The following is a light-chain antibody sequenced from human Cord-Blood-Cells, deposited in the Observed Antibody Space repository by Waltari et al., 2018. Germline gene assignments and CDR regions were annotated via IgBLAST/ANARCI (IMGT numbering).Light chain of an antibody. CDR2: EVS. CDR1: SSDVGGYNY. Sequence: QSALTQPASVSGSPGQSITISCPGTSSDVGGYNYVSWYQQHPGKAPKLMIYEVSNRPSGVSNRFSGSKSGNTASLTISGLQAEDEADYYCSSYTSSSGVFGTGTKVTVL. V-gene: IGLV2-14*01. J-gene: IGLJ1*01. CDR3: SSYTSSSGV.